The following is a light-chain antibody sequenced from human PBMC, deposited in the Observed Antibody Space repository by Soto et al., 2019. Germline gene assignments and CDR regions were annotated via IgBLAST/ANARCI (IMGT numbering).Light chain of an antibody. CDR3: QQSYSTPKA. CDR1: QGIRND. J-gene: IGKJ1*01. Sequence: DIQITQSPSSVSASVGDRVTITCRASQGIRNDLGWYQQKPGKAPKCLIYATSSLRSGVPSRFSGSGSGTDFTLTISSLQPEDFATYYCQQSYSTPKAFGQGTKVDIK. CDR2: ATS. V-gene: IGKV1-39*01.